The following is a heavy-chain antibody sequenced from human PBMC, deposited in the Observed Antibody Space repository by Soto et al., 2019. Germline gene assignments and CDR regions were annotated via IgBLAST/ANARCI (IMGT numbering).Heavy chain of an antibody. CDR1: GFTFSRSA. J-gene: IGHJ4*02. D-gene: IGHD6-13*01. Sequence: GGSLRLSCAASGFTFSRSAMSWVRQAPGRGLEWFSTISGSGGTPYYADSVKGRFTISRDNSKNTLYLVLNSLRAEDTAVYYCAMGLAAAGPLDDWGQGTLVTVSS. CDR2: ISGSGGTP. V-gene: IGHV3-23*01. CDR3: AMGLAAAGPLDD.